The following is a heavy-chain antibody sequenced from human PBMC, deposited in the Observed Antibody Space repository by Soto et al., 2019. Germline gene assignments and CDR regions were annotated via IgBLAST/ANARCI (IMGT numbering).Heavy chain of an antibody. J-gene: IGHJ4*02. CDR1: GGTFSSHS. CDR2: IITLFGTS. V-gene: IGHV1-69*01. CDR3: AREVGYGDFAAALLD. Sequence: VQLMQSGAEVKKPGSSVKVSCKASGGTFSSHSINWVRQAPGQGLEWMGGIITLFGTSNYAQNFQGRVTITADQSTSTAYMELNSLTSGDTAVYYCAREVGYGDFAAALLDWGQGTLVTVSS. D-gene: IGHD2-21*02.